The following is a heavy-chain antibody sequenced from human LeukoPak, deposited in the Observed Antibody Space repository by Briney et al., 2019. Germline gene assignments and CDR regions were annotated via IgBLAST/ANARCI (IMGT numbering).Heavy chain of an antibody. CDR2: TNPNSGGT. D-gene: IGHD5-18*01. V-gene: IGHV1-2*02. CDR1: GYTFTGYY. Sequence: ASVKVSCKASGYTFTGYYMHWVRQAPGQGLEWIGWTNPNSGGTDYAQKFQGRVTMTRDTSISTAYMELSRLRSDDTAVYYCARVGYSYGHNWFDPWGQGTLVTVSS. J-gene: IGHJ5*02. CDR3: ARVGYSYGHNWFDP.